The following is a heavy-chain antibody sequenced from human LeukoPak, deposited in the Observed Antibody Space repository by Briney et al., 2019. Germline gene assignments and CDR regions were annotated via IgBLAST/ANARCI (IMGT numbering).Heavy chain of an antibody. J-gene: IGHJ6*03. CDR3: ARGQPEDIVVVPAAMEADYYYYYYMDV. D-gene: IGHD2-2*01. Sequence: SVEVSCKASGGTFSSYAISWVRQAPGQGLEWMGGIIPIFGTANYAQKFQGRVTITTDESTSTAYMELSSLRSEDTAVYYCARGQPEDIVVVPAAMEADYYYYYYMDVWGKGTTVTVSS. V-gene: IGHV1-69*05. CDR1: GGTFSSYA. CDR2: IIPIFGTA.